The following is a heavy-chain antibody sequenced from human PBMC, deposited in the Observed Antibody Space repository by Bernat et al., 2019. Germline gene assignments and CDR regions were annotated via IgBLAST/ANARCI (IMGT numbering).Heavy chain of an antibody. CDR2: IKSKTDGGTT. CDR1: GFTFSNAW. CDR3: TTVLPDDYGDDY. J-gene: IGHJ4*02. V-gene: IGHV3-15*01. D-gene: IGHD4-17*01. Sequence: EVQLVESGGGLVKPGGSLRLSCAASGFTFSNAWMSGVRQAPGKGLEWVGRIKSKTDGGTTDYAVPVKGRFTISRDDSKNTLYLQMNSLKTEDTAVYYCTTVLPDDYGDDYWGQGTLVTVSS.